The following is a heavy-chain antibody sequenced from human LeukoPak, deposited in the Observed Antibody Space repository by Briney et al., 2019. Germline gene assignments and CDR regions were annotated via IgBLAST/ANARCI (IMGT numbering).Heavy chain of an antibody. D-gene: IGHD6-13*01. CDR3: ARDGSSSRIPMDY. Sequence: ASVKVSCKASGYTFTGYYMHWVRQAPGQGLEWMGWINPNSGGTNYAQKFQGRVTMTRDTSISTACMELSRLRSDDTAVYYCARDGSSSRIPMDYWGQGTLVTVSS. CDR2: INPNSGGT. V-gene: IGHV1-2*02. CDR1: GYTFTGYY. J-gene: IGHJ4*02.